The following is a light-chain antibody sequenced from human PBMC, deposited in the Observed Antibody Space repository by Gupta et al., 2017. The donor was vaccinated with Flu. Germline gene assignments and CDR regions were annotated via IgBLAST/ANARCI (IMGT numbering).Light chain of an antibody. V-gene: IGLV3-21*02. CDR1: SIGSET. Sequence: GQTASMACGGDSIGSETVHWYQQKPGQAPVLVLYDDDFRPSGIPERFSGSNSGNTATLTISRVEAGDEADYYCQVWDTSTDHWLFGGGTVLTVL. CDR3: QVWDTSTDHWL. J-gene: IGLJ3*02. CDR2: DDD.